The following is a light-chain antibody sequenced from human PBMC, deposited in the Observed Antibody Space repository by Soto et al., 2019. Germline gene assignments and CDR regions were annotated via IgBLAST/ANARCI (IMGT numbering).Light chain of an antibody. CDR2: DVT. CDR1: SSDVGGYHY. V-gene: IGLV2-11*01. Sequence: QSALTQPRSVSGSPGQSVTISCTGTSSDVGGYHYVSWYQQHPGKVPKLMIYDVTKRPSGVPDRFSGSKSGNTASLTISGLQAEDEADYYCCSYAGSYTGVFGSGTKVTVL. CDR3: CSYAGSYTGV. J-gene: IGLJ1*01.